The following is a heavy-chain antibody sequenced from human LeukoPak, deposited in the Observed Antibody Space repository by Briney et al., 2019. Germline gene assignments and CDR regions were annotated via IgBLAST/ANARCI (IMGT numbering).Heavy chain of an antibody. CDR2: ISGDRSTI. J-gene: IGHJ4*02. CDR1: GFTFSSYG. D-gene: IGHD2-15*01. V-gene: IGHV3-48*04. Sequence: GGSLRLSCAASGFTFSSYGMNWVRQAPGKGLDWVSYISGDRSTIYYADSVKGRFTISRDNAKNSLSLQMNSLRAEDTAVYYCARGGVVVGATEENFDYWGQGTLVTVSS. CDR3: ARGGVVVGATEENFDY.